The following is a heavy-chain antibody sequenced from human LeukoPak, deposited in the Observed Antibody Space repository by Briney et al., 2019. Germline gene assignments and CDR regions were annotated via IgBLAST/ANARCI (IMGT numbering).Heavy chain of an antibody. V-gene: IGHV3-20*04. CDR1: GFTFGTYE. J-gene: IGHJ5*02. CDR2: INWNGGRT. Sequence: PGGSLRLSCAASGFTFGTYEMNWVRQAPGKGLEWVSGINWNGGRTGYADSVKGRFTISRDNAKNSLYLQMSSLGAEDTAFYYCARDPLIAAGCVNWFDPWGQGTLVTVSP. CDR3: ARDPLIAAGCVNWFDP. D-gene: IGHD6-13*01.